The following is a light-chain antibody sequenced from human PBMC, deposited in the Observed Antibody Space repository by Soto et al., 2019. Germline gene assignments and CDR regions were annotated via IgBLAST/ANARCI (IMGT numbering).Light chain of an antibody. Sequence: QSVLTQPPSASGTPGQRVTISCSGSSSNIGSNTVNWYQQIPGTAPKLLIYSNNQRPSGVPDRFSGSKSGTSASLAISGLQSEAEADYYCAAWDGSLNGVVFGGGTKLTVL. CDR3: AAWDGSLNGVV. V-gene: IGLV1-44*01. CDR2: SNN. J-gene: IGLJ2*01. CDR1: SSNIGSNT.